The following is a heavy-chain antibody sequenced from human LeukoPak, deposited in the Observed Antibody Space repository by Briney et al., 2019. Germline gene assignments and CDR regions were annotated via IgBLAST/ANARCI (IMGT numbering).Heavy chain of an antibody. V-gene: IGHV4-38-2*01. D-gene: IGHD4-11*01. CDR1: GYSISIGYY. Sequence: PSETLSLTCAVSGYSISIGYYWGWIRPPPGKGLEGIGSIYHSGSTYYNPSLKSRVTISVDTSKSQFSLKLSSVTAADTAVYYCARRNRGNYDNYFDYWGQGTLVTVSS. J-gene: IGHJ4*02. CDR2: IYHSGST. CDR3: ARRNRGNYDNYFDY.